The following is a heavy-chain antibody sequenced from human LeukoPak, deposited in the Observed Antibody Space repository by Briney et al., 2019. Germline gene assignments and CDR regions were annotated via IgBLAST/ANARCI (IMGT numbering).Heavy chain of an antibody. CDR1: GGPFRGYY. J-gene: IGHJ4*02. CDR2: INHSGST. D-gene: IGHD6-19*01. V-gene: IGHV4-34*01. CDR3: AGVLQWLVGECYFDY. Sequence: SETLSLTCAVYGGPFRGYYWSWIRQPPAKGLEWIGEINHSGSTNYNPSLKRRATISVDTSKNQFQLTLSSVTGADTAVYYCAGVLQWLVGECYFDYWGQGTLVTVSS.